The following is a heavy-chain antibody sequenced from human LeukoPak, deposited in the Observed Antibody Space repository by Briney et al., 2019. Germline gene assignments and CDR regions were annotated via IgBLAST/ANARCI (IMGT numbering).Heavy chain of an antibody. CDR2: INHSGST. D-gene: IGHD2-2*01. J-gene: IGHJ5*02. V-gene: IGHV4-34*01. Sequence: PSETLSLTCAVYGGSFSGYYWSWIRQPPGKGLEWIGEINHSGSTNYNPSLKSRVTISVDTSKNQFSLKLSSVIAADTAVYYCARNPAAPWRSYNWFDPWGQGTLVTVSS. CDR3: ARNPAAPWRSYNWFDP. CDR1: GGSFSGYY.